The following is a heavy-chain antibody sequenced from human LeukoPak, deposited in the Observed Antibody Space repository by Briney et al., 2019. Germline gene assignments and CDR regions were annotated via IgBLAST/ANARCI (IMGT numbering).Heavy chain of an antibody. J-gene: IGHJ4*02. V-gene: IGHV4-34*01. CDR3: ARLTGYSNYGRFDY. D-gene: IGHD4-11*01. CDR1: GGSLSGYY. Sequence: SETLSLTCAVYGGSLSGYYWSWIRQPPGKGLEWIGEINHSGSTNYNPSLKSRVTISVDTSKNQFSLKLSSVTAADTAVHYCARLTGYSNYGRFDYWGQGTLVTVSS. CDR2: INHSGST.